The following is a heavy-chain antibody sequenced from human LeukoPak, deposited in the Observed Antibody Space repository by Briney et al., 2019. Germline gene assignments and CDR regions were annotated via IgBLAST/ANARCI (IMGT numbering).Heavy chain of an antibody. CDR1: GFTFSSYS. D-gene: IGHD2-2*01. CDR3: ARVGGCSSTSCYADY. CDR2: ISSSSSYI. Sequence: GGSLRLSCAASGFTFSSYSMNWVRQAPGKGLEWVSSISSSSSYIYYADSVKGRFTISRDNAKNSLYLQMNSLRAEDTAVYYCARVGGCSSTSCYADYWGQGTLVTVSS. V-gene: IGHV3-21*01. J-gene: IGHJ4*02.